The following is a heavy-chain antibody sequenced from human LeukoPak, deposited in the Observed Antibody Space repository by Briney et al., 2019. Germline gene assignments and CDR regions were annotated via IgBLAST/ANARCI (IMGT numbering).Heavy chain of an antibody. D-gene: IGHD1-26*01. CDR2: ITSSASTI. Sequence: GGSLRLSRAASGFTFSSFEMNWVRQAPGKGLEWVSYITSSASTIYYAESVKGRFTISRDNAKNSLFLQMNSLRAEDTAVYYCARKVLSGSRYFDYWGKGALVTVSS. V-gene: IGHV3-48*03. J-gene: IGHJ4*02. CDR1: GFTFSSFE. CDR3: ARKVLSGSRYFDY.